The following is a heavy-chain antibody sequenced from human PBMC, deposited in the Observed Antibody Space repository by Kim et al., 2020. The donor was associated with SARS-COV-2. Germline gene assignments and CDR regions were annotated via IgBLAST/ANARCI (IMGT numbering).Heavy chain of an antibody. CDR2: IGTAGDT. CDR3: ARAAPSSLRFLEWFDYYYYGMDV. V-gene: IGHV3-13*04. Sequence: GGSLRLSCAASGFTFSSYDMHWVRQATGKGLEWVSAIGTAGDTYYPGSVKGRFTISRENAKNSLYLQMNSLRAGDTAVYYCARAAPSSLRFLEWFDYYYYGMDVWGQRTTVTVSS. J-gene: IGHJ6*02. CDR1: GFTFSSYD. D-gene: IGHD3-3*01.